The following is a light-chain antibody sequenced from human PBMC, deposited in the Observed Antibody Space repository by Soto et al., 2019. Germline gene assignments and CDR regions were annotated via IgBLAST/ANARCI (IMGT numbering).Light chain of an antibody. CDR1: SSNIGSNT. CDR2: SDN. CDR3: ASWDDSLNGLF. Sequence: QSVLTQPPSASGTPGQRVTISCSGSSSNIGSNTVNWYQHLPGTAPKVLIYSDNQRPSGVPGRFSASKSGTSASLAISGLQPEDEADYYCASWDDSLNGLFFGGGTKLTVL. J-gene: IGLJ2*01. V-gene: IGLV1-44*01.